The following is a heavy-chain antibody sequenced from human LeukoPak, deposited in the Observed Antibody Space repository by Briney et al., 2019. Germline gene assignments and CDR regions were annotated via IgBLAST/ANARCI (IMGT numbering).Heavy chain of an antibody. CDR3: AGSGFSYGFDAFDM. J-gene: IGHJ3*02. D-gene: IGHD5-18*01. V-gene: IGHV3-20*04. CDR1: GFAFEDYG. Sequence: GGSLRLSCAASGFAFEDYGMSWVRQAPGKGLEWVSAINWNAGSTAYADSVKGRFTISRDNAKNSLYLQMNSLRAEDTALYYCAGSGFSYGFDAFDMWGQGTMVTVSS. CDR2: INWNAGST.